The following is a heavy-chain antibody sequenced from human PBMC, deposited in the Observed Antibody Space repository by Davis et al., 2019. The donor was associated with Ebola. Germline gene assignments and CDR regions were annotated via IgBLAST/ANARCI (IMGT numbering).Heavy chain of an antibody. J-gene: IGHJ4*02. D-gene: IGHD4-23*01. Sequence: ASVKVSCKASGTSSQGFSIHDVTWVRQAPGQGLEWMGWISGYNGNTYFADNFQGRLTLTTDTSTKITFLELGNLKSDDTAIYYCASGGSWDYFDYWGQGTLVTVSS. V-gene: IGHV1-18*01. CDR1: GTSSQGFSIHD. CDR3: ASGGSWDYFDY. CDR2: ISGYNGNT.